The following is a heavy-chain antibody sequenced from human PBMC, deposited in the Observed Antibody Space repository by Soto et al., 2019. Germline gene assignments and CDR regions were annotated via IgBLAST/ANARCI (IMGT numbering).Heavy chain of an antibody. CDR2: IIPIFGTA. D-gene: IGHD2-15*01. V-gene: IGHV1-69*06. J-gene: IGHJ6*02. CDR1: GGTFSSYA. Sequence: QVQLVQSGAEVKKPGSSVKVSCKASGGTFSSYAISWVRQAPGQGLEWMGGIIPIFGTANYAQKFQGRVTITADKYTSTAYMELSSLRSEDTAVYYCARDCSGGSCYVYYYYYGMDVWGQGTTVTVSS. CDR3: ARDCSGGSCYVYYYYYGMDV.